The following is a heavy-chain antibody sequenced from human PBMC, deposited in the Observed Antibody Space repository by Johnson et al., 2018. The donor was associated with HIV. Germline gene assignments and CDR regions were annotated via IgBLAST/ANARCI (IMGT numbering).Heavy chain of an antibody. CDR3: AKAGQMVAATSAFDI. D-gene: IGHD2-15*01. CDR2: ISYNGSHK. Sequence: VQLVESGGGLVQPGKSLRLSCAASGFAFSSYAMHWVRQAPGKGLEWVALISYNGSHKYYADSVKGRFTISRDNSKNTLYLQMNSLRAEDTAVYYCAKAGQMVAATSAFDIWGQGTMVTVSS. J-gene: IGHJ3*02. V-gene: IGHV3-30*04. CDR1: GFAFSSYA.